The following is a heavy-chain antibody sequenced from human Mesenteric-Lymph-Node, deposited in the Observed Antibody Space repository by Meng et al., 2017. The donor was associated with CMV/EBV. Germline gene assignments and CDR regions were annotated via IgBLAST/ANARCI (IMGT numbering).Heavy chain of an antibody. CDR1: GFTFSSYW. D-gene: IGHD2-2*01. CDR3: AKDMEVVPAAMGS. V-gene: IGHV3-74*01. J-gene: IGHJ5*02. CDR2: INSDGSST. Sequence: GESLKISCAASGFTFSSYWMHWVRQAPGKGLGWVSRINSDGSSTSYADSVKSRFTISSDNAKNSLNLQMNSLRAEDTALYCCAKDMEVVPAAMGSWGQGTLVTVSS.